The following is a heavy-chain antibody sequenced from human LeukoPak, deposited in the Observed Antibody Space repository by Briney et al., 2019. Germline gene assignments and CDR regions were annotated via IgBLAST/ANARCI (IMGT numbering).Heavy chain of an antibody. J-gene: IGHJ5*02. CDR2: INHSGST. V-gene: IGHV4-34*01. CDR1: GGSFSGYY. Sequence: PSETLSLTCAVYGGSFSGYYWSWIRQPPGKGLEWIGEINHSGSTNYNPSLKSRVTISVDTSKNQFSLKLSSVTAADTAVYYCARRNSSTDILNWFDPWGQGTLVTVSS. CDR3: ARRNSSTDILNWFDP. D-gene: IGHD6-13*01.